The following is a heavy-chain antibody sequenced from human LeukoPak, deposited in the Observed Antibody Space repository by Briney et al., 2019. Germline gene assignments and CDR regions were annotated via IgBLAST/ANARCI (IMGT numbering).Heavy chain of an antibody. V-gene: IGHV1-2*06. CDR3: ARDPGSFLSGSGWLNWFEP. CDR2: INSNSGDT. J-gene: IGHJ5*02. Sequence: ASVKVSCKASGYTFSGYYMHWVRQAPGQGLEWMGRINSNSGDTNYAQKFQGRVTTTTDTSTSTAYMELRRLRSDDTAVYYCARDPGSFLSGSGWLNWFEPWGQGTLVTVSS. D-gene: IGHD6-19*01. CDR1: GYTFSGYY.